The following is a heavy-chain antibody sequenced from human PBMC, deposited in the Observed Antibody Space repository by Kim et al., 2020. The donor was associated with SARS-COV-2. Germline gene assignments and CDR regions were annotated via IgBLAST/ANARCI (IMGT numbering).Heavy chain of an antibody. D-gene: IGHD5-12*01. V-gene: IGHV3-11*01. J-gene: IGHJ4*02. CDR3: ARSGNGYNAFGI. Sequence: GGSLRFSCAASGLSFSDSYMNWVRQAPGKGLEWLSFISTRGESIFYADSVGGRFTISRDNAKNSLYLQMNYLRDEDTAVYYCARSGNGYNAFGIWGQG. CDR1: GLSFSDSY. CDR2: ISTRGESI.